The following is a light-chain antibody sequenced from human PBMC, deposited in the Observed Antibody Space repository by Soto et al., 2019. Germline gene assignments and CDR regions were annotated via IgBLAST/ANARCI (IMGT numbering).Light chain of an antibody. CDR3: SSYTTLSTYV. CDR1: SNDVGYYNY. J-gene: IGLJ1*01. CDR2: EVS. V-gene: IGLV2-14*01. Sequence: QSVLTQPASVSGSPGQSITISCTGTSNDVGYYNYVSWYQQHPGKAPKVMIYEVSNRPSGVSNRFSGSKSGNTASLTISGLQAEAEADYYCSSYTTLSTYVFGTGAKVTVL.